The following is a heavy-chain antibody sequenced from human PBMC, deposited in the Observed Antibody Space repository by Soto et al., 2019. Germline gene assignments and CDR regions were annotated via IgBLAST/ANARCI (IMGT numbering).Heavy chain of an antibody. V-gene: IGHV4-31*03. CDR3: ASIVVPAAPFDY. CDR2: IYYSGST. D-gene: IGHD2-2*01. Sequence: QVQLQESGPGLVKPSQTLSLTCTVSGDSISSGGYYWTWIRQHPGKGLEWIGYIYYSGSTYYNPSLQSRVSLXIXSSKNQFSLKLSSVTAADTAVYYCASIVVPAAPFDYWGQGTLVTVSS. CDR1: GDSISSGGYY. J-gene: IGHJ4*02.